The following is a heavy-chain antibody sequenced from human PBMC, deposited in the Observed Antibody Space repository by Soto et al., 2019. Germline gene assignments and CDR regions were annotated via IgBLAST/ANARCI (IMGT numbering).Heavy chain of an antibody. D-gene: IGHD6-6*01. CDR1: GYTFGSYG. CDR2: ISEYDGDT. J-gene: IGHJ3*02. Sequence: QVQLVQSGAEVMKPGAAVKVSCKASGYTFGSYGINWVRQAPGQGLEWMGWISEYDGDTKYEQKFQGRVTMTTDTSTGTAYMDLRSLRSDDTAVYYCARGTSSSSLFGSLDIWGQGTMVTVSS. CDR3: ARGTSSSSLFGSLDI. V-gene: IGHV1-18*01.